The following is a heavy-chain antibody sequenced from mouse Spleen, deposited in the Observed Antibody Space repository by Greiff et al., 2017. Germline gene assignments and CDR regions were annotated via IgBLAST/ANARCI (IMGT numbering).Heavy chain of an antibody. J-gene: IGHJ1*01. CDR3: ARRVRYFDV. Sequence: EVHLVESGGDLVKPGGSLKLSCAASGFTFSSYGMSWVRQTPDKRLEWVATISSGGSYTYYPDSVKGRFTISRDNAKNTLYLQMSSLKSEDTAMYYCARRVRYFDVWGAGTTVTVSS. CDR2: ISSGGSYT. V-gene: IGHV5-6*01. CDR1: GFTFSSYG.